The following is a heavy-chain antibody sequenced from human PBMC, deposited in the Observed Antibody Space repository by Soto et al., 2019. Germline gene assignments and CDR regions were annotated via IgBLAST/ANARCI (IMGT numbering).Heavy chain of an antibody. CDR1: GYTLNTYY. D-gene: IGHD2-15*01. CDR3: ARGGGFSPYYYNLDV. J-gene: IGHJ6*02. CDR2: INPRGGST. V-gene: IGHV1-46*02. Sequence: ASVKVSCKASGYTLNTYYMHWVRQAPGQGPEWMGIINPRGGSTTYAQNFQDRVTMTRDTSSSTVYMELSSLRSGDTAVYYCARGGGFSPYYYNLDVWGQGTTVTVSS.